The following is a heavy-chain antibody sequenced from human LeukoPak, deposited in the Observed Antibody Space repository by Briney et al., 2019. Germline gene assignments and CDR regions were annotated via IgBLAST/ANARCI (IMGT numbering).Heavy chain of an antibody. Sequence: GGSLRLSCAASGLTFSSYSMSWVRQAPGKGLEWVSHISTSSGTIYYADSVKGRFTISRDNAKNSLYLQMNSLRDEDTAVYYCARVLRGAFDIWGQGTMVTVFS. CDR1: GLTFSSYS. D-gene: IGHD3-10*01. V-gene: IGHV3-48*02. CDR3: ARVLRGAFDI. CDR2: ISTSSGTI. J-gene: IGHJ3*02.